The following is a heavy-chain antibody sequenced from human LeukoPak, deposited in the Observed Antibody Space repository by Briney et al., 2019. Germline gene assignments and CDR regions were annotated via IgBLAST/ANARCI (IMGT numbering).Heavy chain of an antibody. J-gene: IGHJ4*02. Sequence: PGGSLRLSCAASGFTFSSYAMSWVRQAPGKGLEWVSAISGSGGSTYYADSVKGRFTISRDNSKNTLYLQMNSLRAEDTAVYYCATFRGLIAVAGGTFDYWGQGTLVTVSS. CDR2: ISGSGGST. CDR3: ATFRGLIAVAGGTFDY. CDR1: GFTFSSYA. D-gene: IGHD6-19*01. V-gene: IGHV3-23*01.